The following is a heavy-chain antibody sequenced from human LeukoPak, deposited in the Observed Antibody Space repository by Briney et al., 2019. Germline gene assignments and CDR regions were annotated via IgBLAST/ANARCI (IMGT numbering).Heavy chain of an antibody. CDR3: ARGGYDSGSYYKGPLYYFDY. CDR2: ISGSGDNT. CDR1: GFTFSSHG. D-gene: IGHD3-10*01. J-gene: IGHJ4*02. Sequence: PGGTLRLSCAASGFTFSSHGMSCVRQAPGKGLEWGSTISGSGDNTYYADSVKGRFTISRDNSKNTLYLQMNSLRAEDTAVYYRARGGYDSGSYYKGPLYYFDYWGQGTLVTVSS. V-gene: IGHV3-23*01.